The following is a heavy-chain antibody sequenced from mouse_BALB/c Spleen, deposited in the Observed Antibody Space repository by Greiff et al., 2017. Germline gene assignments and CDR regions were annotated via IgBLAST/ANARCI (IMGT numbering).Heavy chain of an antibody. V-gene: IGHV5-6-5*01. D-gene: IGHD1-1*01. CDR2: ISSGGST. CDR1: GFTFSSYA. J-gene: IGHJ4*01. CDR3: ARGGYGSSPYAMDY. Sequence: EVKLVESGGGLVKPGGSLKLSCAASGFTFSSYAMSWVRQTPEKRLEWVASISSGGSTYYPDSVKGRFTISRDNARNILYLQMSSLRSEDTAMYYCARGGYGSSPYAMDYWGQGTSVTVSS.